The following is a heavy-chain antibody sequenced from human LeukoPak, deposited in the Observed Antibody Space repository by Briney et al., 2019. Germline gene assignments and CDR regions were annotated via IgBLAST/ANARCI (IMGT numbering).Heavy chain of an antibody. CDR1: GFTFDDYA. V-gene: IGHV3-9*03. D-gene: IGHD5-12*01. CDR3: ARVAINSGYANDY. Sequence: GGSLRLSCAASGFTFDDYAMHWVRQAPGRGLEWVSGISWNSGSIGYADSVKGRFTISRDNAKNSLYLQMNSLRAEDMAVYYCARVAINSGYANDYWGQGTLVTVSS. J-gene: IGHJ4*02. CDR2: ISWNSGSI.